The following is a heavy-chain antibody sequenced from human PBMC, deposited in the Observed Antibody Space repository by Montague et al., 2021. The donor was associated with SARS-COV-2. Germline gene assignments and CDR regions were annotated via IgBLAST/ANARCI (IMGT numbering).Heavy chain of an antibody. J-gene: IGHJ6*02. CDR2: TSYSGST. V-gene: IGHV4-59*12. D-gene: IGHD3-3*01. CDR1: GGSISPYY. Sequence: SETLSLTCTVSGGSISPYYWSWIRQSPGKGLGCIGYTSYSGSTDYNPSLKSRVTISIDTSKNPFSMKLSSVTAADTALYYCARWGEYYDSPYYYYDMDVWGQGTTVTVSS. CDR3: ARWGEYYDSPYYYYDMDV.